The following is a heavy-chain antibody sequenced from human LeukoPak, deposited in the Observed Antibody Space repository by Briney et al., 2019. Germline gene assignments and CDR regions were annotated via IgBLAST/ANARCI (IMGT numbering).Heavy chain of an antibody. V-gene: IGHV1-24*01. J-gene: IGHJ4*02. CDR3: ATVDYDSSGYPFDY. D-gene: IGHD3-22*01. Sequence: ASVKVSCKVSGYTLTELSMHWVRQAPGKGLEWMGGFDPEDGETIYAQKFQGRVTMTEGTSTDTAYMELSSLRSEDTAVYYCATVDYDSSGYPFDYWGQGTLVTVSS. CDR1: GYTLTELS. CDR2: FDPEDGET.